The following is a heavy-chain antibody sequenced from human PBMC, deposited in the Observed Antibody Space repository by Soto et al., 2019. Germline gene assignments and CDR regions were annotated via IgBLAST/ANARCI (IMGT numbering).Heavy chain of an antibody. CDR2: ISSSSSYI. Sequence: LRLSCAASGFTFSSYSMNWVRQAPGKGLEWVSSISSSSSYIYYADSVKGRFTISRDNAKNSLYLQMNSLRAEDTAVYYCARTDYGDYGPGDAFDIWGQGTMVTVSS. J-gene: IGHJ3*02. CDR3: ARTDYGDYGPGDAFDI. D-gene: IGHD4-17*01. CDR1: GFTFSSYS. V-gene: IGHV3-21*01.